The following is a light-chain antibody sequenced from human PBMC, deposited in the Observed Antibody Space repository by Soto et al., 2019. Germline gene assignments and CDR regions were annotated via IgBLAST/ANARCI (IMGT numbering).Light chain of an antibody. J-gene: IGLJ1*01. Sequence: HSALTQPRSVSGSPGQSVTSSCTGTSRDVGGYNYVSWYQQHPGKAPKLMIYDVSKRPSGVPDRFSGSKSGNTASLTISGLQAEDEDHYYCCLYAGSSHYVLGTGTKV. CDR1: SRDVGGYNY. V-gene: IGLV2-11*01. CDR3: CLYAGSSHYV. CDR2: DVS.